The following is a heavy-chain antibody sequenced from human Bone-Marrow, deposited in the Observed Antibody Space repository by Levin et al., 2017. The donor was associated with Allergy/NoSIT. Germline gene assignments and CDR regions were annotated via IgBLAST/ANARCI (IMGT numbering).Heavy chain of an antibody. J-gene: IGHJ4*02. CDR2: ISVYNGKT. D-gene: IGHD6-19*01. CDR1: GYTFTRFG. V-gene: IGHV1-18*01. CDR3: ARSIAVAGTLGY. Sequence: ASVKVSCKASGYTFTRFGVSWVRKAPGQGLEYMGWISVYNGKTQYAQKFQGRVTMSTETSTSTAYLELRSLTSDDTAVYYCARSIAVAGTLGYWGQGTLVTVSS.